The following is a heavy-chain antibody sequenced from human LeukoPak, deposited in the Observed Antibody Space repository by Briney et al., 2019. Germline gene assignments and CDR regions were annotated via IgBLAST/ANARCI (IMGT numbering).Heavy chain of an antibody. V-gene: IGHV4-38-2*02. CDR2: IHHSGRT. Sequence: SETLSLTCTVSGYSISSDYYWGWIRQPPGKGLEWIGSIHHSGRTYYNPSLKSRVTISVDTSKNQFSLKLSSVTAADTAVYYCARVIRVWKGGYYYMDVWGKGTTVTVSS. J-gene: IGHJ6*03. D-gene: IGHD2-8*01. CDR3: ARVIRVWKGGYYYMDV. CDR1: GYSISSDYY.